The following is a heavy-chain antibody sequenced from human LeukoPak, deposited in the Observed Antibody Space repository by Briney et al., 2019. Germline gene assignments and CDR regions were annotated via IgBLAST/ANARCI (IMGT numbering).Heavy chain of an antibody. D-gene: IGHD3-10*01. V-gene: IGHV4-34*01. Sequence: SETLSLTCAVYGGSFSGYYWSWIRQPPGKGLEWIGEINHSGSTNYNPSLKSRVTISVDTSKNQFSLKLSSVTAADTAVYYCARGRGSGSYYYYYYYMDVWGKGSTVTVSS. CDR1: GGSFSGYY. J-gene: IGHJ6*03. CDR3: ARGRGSGSYYYYYYYMDV. CDR2: INHSGST.